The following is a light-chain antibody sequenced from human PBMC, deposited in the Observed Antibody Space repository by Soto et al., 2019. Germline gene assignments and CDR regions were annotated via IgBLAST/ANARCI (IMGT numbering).Light chain of an antibody. CDR2: DAT. CDR1: QSVSRY. V-gene: IGKV3-11*01. J-gene: IGKJ2*01. Sequence: LLTQSPATLSLSPKERATLSCRSSQSVSRYLAWYQQKPGQAPRLLIHDATNRATVIPVRFSGSGSGTDFSLTISSLEPEDVAVYSCQERSNWTPNLGLGTKLEIK. CDR3: QERSNWTPN.